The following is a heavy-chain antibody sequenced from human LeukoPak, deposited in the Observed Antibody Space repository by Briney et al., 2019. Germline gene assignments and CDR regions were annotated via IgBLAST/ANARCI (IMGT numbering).Heavy chain of an antibody. Sequence: GGSLRLSCTGSGYTFGDYAMSWVRQSPAKGLEWVSRMRCKAFRGATEYAASVKGRFTISRDDSKSIAYLQMNSLKTEDTAMYYCTRDGGTLDYWGQGTLVTVSS. CDR3: TRDGGTLDY. V-gene: IGHV3-49*04. CDR2: MRCKAFRGAT. D-gene: IGHD3-16*01. J-gene: IGHJ4*02. CDR1: GYTFGDYA.